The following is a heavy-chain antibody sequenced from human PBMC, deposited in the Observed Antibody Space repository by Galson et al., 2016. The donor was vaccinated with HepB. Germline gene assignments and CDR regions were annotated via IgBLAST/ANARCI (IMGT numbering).Heavy chain of an antibody. CDR1: GDSISGNY. D-gene: IGHD4-23*01. J-gene: IGHJ5*02. CDR3: ARGHDGGGGFDP. V-gene: IGHV4-59*01. CDR2: IYYSGGT. Sequence: LSLTCTVSGDSISGNYWNWIRQPPWKGLQWIGYIYYSGGTNNNPSLKSRVTISVDTSKNQFSLKLNSVTAADTAVYYCARGHDGGGGFDPWGQGTLVTVSS.